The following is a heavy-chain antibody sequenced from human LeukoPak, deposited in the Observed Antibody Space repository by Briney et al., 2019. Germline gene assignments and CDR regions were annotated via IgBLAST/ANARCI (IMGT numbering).Heavy chain of an antibody. V-gene: IGHV1-69*04. CDR2: IIPMFGIA. CDR1: GGTFSSYA. J-gene: IGHJ4*02. CDR3: AKDGRRYSSGWYVDH. D-gene: IGHD6-19*01. Sequence: SVKVSCKASGGTFSSYAISWVRQAPGQGLEWMGRIIPMFGIANYAQKFQGRVTITADKSTSTACMDLSSLRSEDTALYYCAKDGRRYSSGWYVDHWGQGTLVTVSS.